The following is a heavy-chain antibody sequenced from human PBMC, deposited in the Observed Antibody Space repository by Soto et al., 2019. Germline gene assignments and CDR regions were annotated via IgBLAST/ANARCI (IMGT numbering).Heavy chain of an antibody. Sequence: QVQLVQSGAEVKKPGSSVKASCKASGGTFSSYAISWVRQAPGQGLEWMGGIIPMFGTADYAQKYQGRVTITADESTSTAYMELSSLRSEDTAVYYCASHYYDSSGYNYYCGMDVWGQGTTVTVSS. D-gene: IGHD3-22*01. CDR2: IIPMFGTA. CDR3: ASHYYDSSGYNYYCGMDV. V-gene: IGHV1-69*12. J-gene: IGHJ6*02. CDR1: GGTFSSYA.